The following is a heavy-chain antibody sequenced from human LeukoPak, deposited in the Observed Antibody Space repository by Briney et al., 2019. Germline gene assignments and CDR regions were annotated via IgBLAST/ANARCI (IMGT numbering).Heavy chain of an antibody. CDR3: ARDGYNPIDY. Sequence: PSETLSLTCTVSGGSISSSSYCWGWIRQPPGKGLEWIGTIYHSGSTYYNPSLKSRVTISVDTSKNQLSLKLSSVTAADTTVYYCARDGYNPIDYWGQGTLVTVSS. CDR2: IYHSGST. V-gene: IGHV4-39*02. D-gene: IGHD5-24*01. J-gene: IGHJ4*02. CDR1: GGSISSSSYC.